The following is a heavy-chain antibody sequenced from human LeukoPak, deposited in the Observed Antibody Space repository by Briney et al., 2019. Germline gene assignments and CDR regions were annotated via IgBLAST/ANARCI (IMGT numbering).Heavy chain of an antibody. J-gene: IGHJ3*02. CDR2: IWYDGSNK. V-gene: IGHV3-33*01. CDR1: GFTFSSYG. D-gene: IGHD2-2*01. CDR3: ARVRPRYCSSTSRLYDAFDI. Sequence: PGGSLRLSCAASGFTFSSYGMHWVRQAPGKGLEWVAVIWYDGSNKYYADSVKGRFTISRDNSKNTLYLQMNSLRAEDTAVYYCARVRPRYCSSTSRLYDAFDIWGQGTMVTVSP.